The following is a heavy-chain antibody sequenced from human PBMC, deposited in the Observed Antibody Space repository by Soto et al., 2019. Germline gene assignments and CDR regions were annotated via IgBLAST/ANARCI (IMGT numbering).Heavy chain of an antibody. D-gene: IGHD3-3*02. Sequence: LSLSCAAAGFTFSSYEMNWVRQAPGKGLEWVSYISSSGSTIYYADSVKGRFTISRDNAKNSLYLQMNSLRAEDTAVYYCARGHFWSGYYGYGMDVWGQGTTGTVSS. CDR3: ARGHFWSGYYGYGMDV. J-gene: IGHJ6*02. CDR1: GFTFSSYE. CDR2: ISSSGSTI. V-gene: IGHV3-48*03.